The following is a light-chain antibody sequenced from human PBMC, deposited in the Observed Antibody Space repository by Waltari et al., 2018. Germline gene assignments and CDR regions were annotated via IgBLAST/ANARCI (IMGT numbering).Light chain of an antibody. CDR1: SSNIGAGYD. CDR3: QSYDSSLSGSRV. J-gene: IGLJ3*02. V-gene: IGLV1-40*01. CDR2: GNS. Sequence: QSVLTQPPSVSGAPGQRVTISCTGSSSNIGAGYDVHCYQRLPGTAPKLLIYGNSNRPSGVPDRFSGSKSGTSASLAITGLQAEDEADYYCQSYDSSLSGSRVFGGGTKLTVL.